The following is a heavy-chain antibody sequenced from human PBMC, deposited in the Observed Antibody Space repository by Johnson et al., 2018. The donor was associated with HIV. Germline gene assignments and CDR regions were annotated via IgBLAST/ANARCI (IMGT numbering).Heavy chain of an antibody. CDR1: GFTFSDYY. Sequence: VQLVESGGGLVKPGGSLRLSCAASGFTFSDYYMSWIRQAPGEGLEWVANIKHDGREKYYVDSVNGRFTISRDNSNNTLYLQMNRLRVEDTAVYYCARGRMTLTAMDLRGGAFDIWGQGTMVIVSS. V-gene: IGHV3-7*01. J-gene: IGHJ3*02. D-gene: IGHD2-21*02. CDR3: ARGRMTLTAMDLRGGAFDI. CDR2: IKHDGREK.